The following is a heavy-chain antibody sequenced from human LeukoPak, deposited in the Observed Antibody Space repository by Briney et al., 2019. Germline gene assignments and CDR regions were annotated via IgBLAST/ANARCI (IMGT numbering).Heavy chain of an antibody. J-gene: IGHJ4*02. CDR1: GGSISSGGYY. CDR3: ARGSYDILTGYIV. Sequence: PSQTLSLTCTVSGGSISSGGYYWGWIRQHPGKGLEWIGYIYYSGGTYYNPSLKSRVTISVDTSKNQFSLKLSSVTAADTAVYYCARGSYDILTGYIVWGQGTLVTVSS. CDR2: IYYSGGT. D-gene: IGHD3-9*01. V-gene: IGHV4-31*03.